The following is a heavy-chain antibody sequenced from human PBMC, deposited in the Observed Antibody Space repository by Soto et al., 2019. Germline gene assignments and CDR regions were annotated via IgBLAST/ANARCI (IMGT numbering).Heavy chain of an antibody. CDR1: GGSISSSSYY. J-gene: IGHJ4*02. CDR3: ARLRAAAGPGGY. V-gene: IGHV4-39*01. Sequence: SETLSLTCTVSGGSISSSSYYWGWIRQPPGKGLEWIGSIYYSGSTHYNPSLKSRVTISVDTSKNQFSLKLSSVTAADTAVYYCARLRAAAGPGGYWGQGTLVTVSS. CDR2: IYYSGST. D-gene: IGHD6-13*01.